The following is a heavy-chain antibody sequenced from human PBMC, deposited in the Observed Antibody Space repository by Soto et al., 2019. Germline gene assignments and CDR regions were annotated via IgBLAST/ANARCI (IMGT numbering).Heavy chain of an antibody. CDR3: AAVHFYDFWSGYSHYYFDY. D-gene: IGHD3-3*01. CDR1: GFTFTSST. Sequence: GASVKVSCKASGFTFTSSTVQWVRQARGQRLEWIGWIVVGSGNTNYAQKFQERVTITRDMSTSTAYMELSSLRSEDTAVYYCAAVHFYDFWSGYSHYYFDYWGQGTLVTVSS. V-gene: IGHV1-58*01. CDR2: IVVGSGNT. J-gene: IGHJ4*02.